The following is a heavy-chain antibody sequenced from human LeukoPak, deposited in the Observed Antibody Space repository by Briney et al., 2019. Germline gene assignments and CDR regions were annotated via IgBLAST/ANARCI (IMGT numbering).Heavy chain of an antibody. CDR1: GFTFSSYA. V-gene: IGHV3-30-3*01. D-gene: IGHD3-22*01. CDR2: ISYDGSNK. CDR3: ARGRDSSGYDFGY. J-gene: IGHJ4*02. Sequence: GGSLRLSCAASGFTFSSYAMHWVRQAPGKGLEWVAVISYDGSNKYYADSVKGRFTISRDNSKNTLYLQMNSLRAEDTAVYYCARGRDSSGYDFGYWGQGTLVTVSS.